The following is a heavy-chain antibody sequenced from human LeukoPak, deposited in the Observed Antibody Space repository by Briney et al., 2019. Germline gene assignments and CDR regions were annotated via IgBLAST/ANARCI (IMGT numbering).Heavy chain of an antibody. J-gene: IGHJ4*02. CDR1: GFTFSSYS. CDR2: ISHSGSTI. CDR3: ARTPRSSWPYG. V-gene: IGHV3-48*04. D-gene: IGHD6-13*01. Sequence: GGSLRLSCAASGFTFSSYSMNWVRQAPGKGLEWLSYISHSGSTIYYADSVKGRFTISRDNAKNSLYLQMNSLRAEDTAVYYCARTPRSSWPYGWGQGTLVTVSS.